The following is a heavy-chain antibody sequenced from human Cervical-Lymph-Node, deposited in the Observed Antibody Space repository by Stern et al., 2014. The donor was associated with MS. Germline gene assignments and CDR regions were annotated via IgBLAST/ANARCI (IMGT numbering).Heavy chain of an antibody. CDR2: INPNSGGT. CDR1: GYTFTGYY. D-gene: IGHD2-2*01. V-gene: IGHV1-2*06. CDR3: AREDIVVVPAATHPYYYYGMDV. Sequence: QVQLMQSGAEVKKPGASVKVSCKASGYTFTGYYMHWVRQAPGQGLEWMGRINPNSGGTNYAQKFQGRVTMTRDTSISTAYMELSRLRSDDTAVYYCAREDIVVVPAATHPYYYYGMDVWGQGTTVTVSS. J-gene: IGHJ6*02.